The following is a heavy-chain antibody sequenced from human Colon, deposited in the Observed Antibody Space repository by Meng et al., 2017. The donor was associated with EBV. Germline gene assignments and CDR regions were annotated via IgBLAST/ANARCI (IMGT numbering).Heavy chain of an antibody. Sequence: QVQLQGSGPGLVKPSGTLSLTCTVNGGSFSGYVWSWVRQPPGKGMEWIGEVSHPGSANYNPSLKSRVTISVDASEKQFSLRLTSVTAADSAVYYCARVPTTGYKDHWGQGTLVTVSS. D-gene: IGHD3-9*01. CDR1: GGSFSGYV. V-gene: IGHV4-34*10. J-gene: IGHJ4*02. CDR3: ARVPTTGYKDH. CDR2: VSHPGSA.